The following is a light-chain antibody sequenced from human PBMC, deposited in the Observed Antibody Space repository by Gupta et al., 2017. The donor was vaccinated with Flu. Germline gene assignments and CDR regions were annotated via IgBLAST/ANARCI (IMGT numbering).Light chain of an antibody. V-gene: IGLV3-21*02. J-gene: IGLJ3*02. CDR3: QVWDRCCNKVM. CDR2: NES. Sequence: SNVLTQPPSASVAPGQTAKITCGVNNIGRKSVHWYRHKAGAAPELVVYNESNRHSGIPERISGSNSGNTATLTIRRVEAGDEADYYCQVWDRCCNKVMFGGGTKRTVL. CDR1: NIGRKS.